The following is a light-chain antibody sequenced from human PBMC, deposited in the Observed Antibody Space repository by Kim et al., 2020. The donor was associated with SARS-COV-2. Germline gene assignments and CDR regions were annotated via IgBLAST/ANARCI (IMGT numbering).Light chain of an antibody. CDR2: EDH. CDR1: CGNIGRNY. J-gene: IGLJ2*01. V-gene: IGLV6-57*01. Sequence: GNAVAIACPRSCGNIGRNYVQWYQQRPGSSPTTVIYEDHRRPTGVPDRFSGSIDSSSNSASLTISGLKTEDEADYYCQSYDSTSVVFGGGTQLTVL. CDR3: QSYDSTSVV.